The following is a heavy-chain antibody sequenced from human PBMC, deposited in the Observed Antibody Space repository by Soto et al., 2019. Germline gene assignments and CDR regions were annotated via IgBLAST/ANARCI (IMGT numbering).Heavy chain of an antibody. CDR1: GGPVGGDDLY. CDR3: ARALVTDYNSRDYHYYFAMDV. Sequence: SETLSLTCVVSGGPVGGDDLYWSWIRHLPGKGLEWIANVYHTGTTYYNPSLKSRVYMSVDTSQNQFSLILASVTAADTAVYYCARALVTDYNSRDYHYYFAMDVWGQGTSVTVSS. CDR2: VYHTGTT. J-gene: IGHJ6*02. D-gene: IGHD3-22*01. V-gene: IGHV4-31*02.